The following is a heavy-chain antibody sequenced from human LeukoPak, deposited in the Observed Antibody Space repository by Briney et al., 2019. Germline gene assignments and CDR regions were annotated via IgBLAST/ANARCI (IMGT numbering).Heavy chain of an antibody. J-gene: IGHJ4*02. Sequence: SETLSLTCTVSGDSISSSTYYWGWIRQPPGKGLEWIGSFYYTGSTYYNPSLKSRVTISVDTSKNQFSLRLTSVTAADPAVYYCARALSGYGSGKGYFDHWGQGTLVTVSS. D-gene: IGHD3-10*01. V-gene: IGHV4-39*07. CDR2: FYYTGST. CDR3: ARALSGYGSGKGYFDH. CDR1: GDSISSSTYY.